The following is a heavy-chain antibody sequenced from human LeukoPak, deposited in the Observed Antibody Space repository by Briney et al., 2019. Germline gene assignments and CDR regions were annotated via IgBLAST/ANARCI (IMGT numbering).Heavy chain of an antibody. Sequence: PGGSLRLSCAASGFTFSSYAMHWVRQAPGKGLEWVAVISYDGSNKYYAGSVKGRFTISRDNSKNTLYLQMNSLRAEDTAVYYCARLSDSSSWYNWFDPWGQGTLVTVSS. D-gene: IGHD6-13*01. CDR1: GFTFSSYA. V-gene: IGHV3-30-3*01. CDR3: ARLSDSSSWYNWFDP. J-gene: IGHJ5*02. CDR2: ISYDGSNK.